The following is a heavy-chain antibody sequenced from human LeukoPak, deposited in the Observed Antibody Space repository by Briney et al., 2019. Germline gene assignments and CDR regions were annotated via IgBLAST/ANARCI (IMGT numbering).Heavy chain of an antibody. CDR2: INPSVGGT. J-gene: IGHJ4*02. Sequence: EASVKVSCKASGYTFTNNYMHWVRQAPGQGLEWMGIINPSVGGTTYARKFQGRVTMTRDTSTSTVYMELSSLRSEDTAVYYCARHGSGRYYPAEGRVDYWGQGTLVTVSS. D-gene: IGHD3-10*01. V-gene: IGHV1-46*03. CDR3: ARHGSGRYYPAEGRVDY. CDR1: GYTFTNNY.